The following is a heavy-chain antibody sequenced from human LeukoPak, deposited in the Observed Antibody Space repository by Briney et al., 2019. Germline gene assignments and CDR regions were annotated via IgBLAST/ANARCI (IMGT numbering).Heavy chain of an antibody. Sequence: SETLSLTCTVSGGSISSSSYYWGWIRQPPGKGLEWIGSIYYSGSTYYNPSLKSRVTISVDTSKNQFSLKLSSVTAADTAVYYCARDPGPGDSSPFDYWGQGTLVTVSS. J-gene: IGHJ4*02. D-gene: IGHD3-22*01. CDR2: IYYSGST. CDR3: ARDPGPGDSSPFDY. V-gene: IGHV4-39*07. CDR1: GGSISSSSYY.